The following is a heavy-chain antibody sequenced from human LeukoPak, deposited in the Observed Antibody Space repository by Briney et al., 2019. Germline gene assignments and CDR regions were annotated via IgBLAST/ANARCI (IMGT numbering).Heavy chain of an antibody. V-gene: IGHV4-30-2*01. D-gene: IGHD5-18*01. Sequence: SETLSLTCAVSGGSISSGGYSWGWIRQPPGKGLEWIGYIYHSGSTYYNPSLKSRVTISVDRSKNQFSLKLSSVTAADTAVYYCATVDTEIWYFDYWGQGTLVTVSS. J-gene: IGHJ4*02. CDR3: ATVDTEIWYFDY. CDR2: IYHSGST. CDR1: GGSISSGGYS.